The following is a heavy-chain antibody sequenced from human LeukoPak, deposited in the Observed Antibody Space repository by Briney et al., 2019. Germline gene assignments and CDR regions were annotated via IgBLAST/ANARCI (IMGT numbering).Heavy chain of an antibody. D-gene: IGHD3-10*01. CDR3: ARDRGGSKYFDS. CDR2: IRSDGSNK. CDR1: GFTFSTFG. J-gene: IGHJ4*02. V-gene: IGHV3-33*01. Sequence: GGSLRLSCAASGFTFSTFGMHWVRQAPGKGLEWVAVIRSDGSNKFYADSVKGRFTISRDNSKNTLFLQMNSLRAEDTALYSCARDRGGSKYFDSWGQGTLVTVSS.